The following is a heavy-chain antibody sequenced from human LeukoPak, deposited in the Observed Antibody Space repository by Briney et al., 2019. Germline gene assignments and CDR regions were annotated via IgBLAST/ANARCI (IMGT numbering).Heavy chain of an antibody. CDR1: GFTVSSNY. CDR2: IKSDGSNT. CDR3: ARGGYYGSGRYYFDS. Sequence: GGSLRLSCAASGFTVSSNYMNWVRQAPGEGLVWVSRIKSDGSNTNYADSVKGPFTISRDNATNTLHLQMNSLRAEDTAVYYCARGGYYGSGRYYFDSWGQGTLVTVSS. J-gene: IGHJ4*02. V-gene: IGHV3-74*01. D-gene: IGHD3-3*01.